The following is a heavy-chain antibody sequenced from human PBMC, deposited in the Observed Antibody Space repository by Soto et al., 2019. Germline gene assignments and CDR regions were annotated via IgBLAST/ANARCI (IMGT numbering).Heavy chain of an antibody. Sequence: PSETLSLTCTVSGGSGRSENYYWSWIRQPPGKGLEWIGFISNSGNTNYNPSLKSRVTISLDTSKNQFSLKLSSVTAADTAVYYCAREIPRDGYNFASGGMDAWGKGNMVTV. CDR3: AREIPRDGYNFASGGMDA. V-gene: IGHV4-61*01. CDR2: ISNSGNT. D-gene: IGHD5-12*01. CDR1: GGSGRSENYY. J-gene: IGHJ6*04.